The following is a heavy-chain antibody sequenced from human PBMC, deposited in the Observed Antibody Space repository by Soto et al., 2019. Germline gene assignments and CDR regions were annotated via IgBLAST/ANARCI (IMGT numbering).Heavy chain of an antibody. V-gene: IGHV4-34*01. Sequence: SETLSLTCAVYGGSFSGYYWSWIRQPPGKGLEWIGEINHSGSTNYNPSLKSRVTISVDTSKNQSSLKLSSVTAADTAVYYCARVGHCSGGSCYYFDYWGQGTLVTVSS. D-gene: IGHD2-15*01. CDR1: GGSFSGYY. J-gene: IGHJ4*02. CDR2: INHSGST. CDR3: ARVGHCSGGSCYYFDY.